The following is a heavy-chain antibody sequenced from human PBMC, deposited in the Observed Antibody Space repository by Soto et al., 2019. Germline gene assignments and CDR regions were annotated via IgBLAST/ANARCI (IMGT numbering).Heavy chain of an antibody. CDR3: ASRTKHDYGDYRTYYMDV. J-gene: IGHJ6*03. D-gene: IGHD4-17*01. CDR1: GFTFSSYW. CDR2: IKQDGSEK. V-gene: IGHV3-7*01. Sequence: GGSLRLSCAASGFTFSSYWMSWVRQAPGKGLEWVANIKQDGSEKYYVDSVKGRFTISRDNAKNSLYLQMNSLRAEDTAVYYCASRTKHDYGDYRTYYMDVWGKGTTVTVSS.